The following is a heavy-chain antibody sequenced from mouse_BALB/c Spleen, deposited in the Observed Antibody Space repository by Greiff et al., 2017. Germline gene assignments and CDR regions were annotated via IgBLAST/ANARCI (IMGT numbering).Heavy chain of an antibody. D-gene: IGHD2-3*01. Sequence: EVKLVESGTVLVRPGASVKMSCKASGYTFTSYWMHWVKQRPGQGLEWIGVIYPGNSGTSYNQKFKGKATLTAVTSTSTAYMELSSLTNTDSAVYYYTSGGYYYYGIDYWGQGTSVTVSS. V-gene: IGHV1-5*01. J-gene: IGHJ4*01. CDR1: GYTFTSYW. CDR3: TSGGYYYYGIDY. CDR2: IYPGNSGT.